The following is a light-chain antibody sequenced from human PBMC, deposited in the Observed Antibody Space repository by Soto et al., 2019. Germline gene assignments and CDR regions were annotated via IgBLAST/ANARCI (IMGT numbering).Light chain of an antibody. V-gene: IGKV1-6*01. CDR3: LQDCSYPLT. J-gene: IGKJ4*01. CDR2: GTS. CDR1: QDIRAD. Sequence: AIQLTQSPSSLSASVGDRVTITCRASQDIRADLGWCQQKPGKAPDLLIYGTSSLQSGVPSRFSGSRSGTDFTLTVSSLQPEVFATDYCLQDCSYPLTFGGGTKVEIK.